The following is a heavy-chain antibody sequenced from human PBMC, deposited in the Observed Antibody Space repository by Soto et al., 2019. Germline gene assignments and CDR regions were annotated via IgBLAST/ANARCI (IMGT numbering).Heavy chain of an antibody. CDR3: AREDILGARSFDY. CDR1: GFTFSCYI. Sequence: PGGSLRLSCAASGFTFSCYIMNWGGQAPGKGLEWVSYISSLSSPRYYAESVEGRFIISRDNAKNSLYLQMNSLRDEDTAVYFCAREDILGARSFDYWGQGALVTVSS. V-gene: IGHV3-48*02. CDR2: ISSLSSPR. D-gene: IGHD1-26*01. J-gene: IGHJ4*02.